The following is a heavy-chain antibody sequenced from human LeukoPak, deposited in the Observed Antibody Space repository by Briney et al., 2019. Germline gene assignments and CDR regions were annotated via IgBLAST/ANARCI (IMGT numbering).Heavy chain of an antibody. D-gene: IGHD3-22*01. Sequence: PGGSLRLSCAASGFTLSSNYMCWVRQAPGKGLEWVSVIYSGGSTYYADSVKGRFTISRDNSKNTLYLQMNSLRAEDTAVYYCARDGFSSGYPYDAFDIWAKGQWSPSLQ. J-gene: IGHJ3*02. CDR1: GFTLSSNY. CDR2: IYSGGST. CDR3: ARDGFSSGYPYDAFDI. V-gene: IGHV3-53*01.